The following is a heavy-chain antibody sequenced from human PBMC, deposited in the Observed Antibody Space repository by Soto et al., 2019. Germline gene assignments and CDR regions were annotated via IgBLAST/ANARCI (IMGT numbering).Heavy chain of an antibody. CDR3: ARDPMGAARSYYFDY. CDR1: GFTFSSYA. Sequence: GGSLRLSCAASGFTFSSYAMHWVRQAPGKGLEWVAVISYDGSNKYYADSVKGRFTISRDNSKNTLYLQMNSLRAEDTAVYYCARDPMGAARSYYFDYWGQGTLVTVSS. J-gene: IGHJ4*02. D-gene: IGHD6-6*01. V-gene: IGHV3-30-3*01. CDR2: ISYDGSNK.